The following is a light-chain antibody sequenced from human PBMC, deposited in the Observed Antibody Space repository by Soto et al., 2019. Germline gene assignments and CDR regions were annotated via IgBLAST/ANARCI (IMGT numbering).Light chain of an antibody. V-gene: IGLV1-44*01. Sequence: QSVLTQPPSASGTPGQRVTISCSGSSSNIGSNAVSWYHQLPGTAPKLLIYRNNQRPSGVPDRFSGSKSGTSASLAISGLQSEDEADYYCAAWDDSLKGWVFGGGTKVTVL. CDR2: RNN. CDR3: AAWDDSLKGWV. J-gene: IGLJ3*02. CDR1: SSNIGSNA.